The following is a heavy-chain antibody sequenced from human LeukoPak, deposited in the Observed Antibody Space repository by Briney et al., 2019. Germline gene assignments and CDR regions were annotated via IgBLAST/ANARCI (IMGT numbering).Heavy chain of an antibody. Sequence: EASVKVSCKASGGTFSSYAISWVRQAPGQGLEWMGIINPSGGSTSYAQKFQGRVTMTRDMSTSTVFMELSSLRSEDTAVYYCARDRYTVLSYYYYYMDVWGKGTTVTVSS. V-gene: IGHV1-46*01. CDR3: ARDRYTVLSYYYYYMDV. CDR1: GGTFSSYA. J-gene: IGHJ6*03. CDR2: INPSGGST. D-gene: IGHD4-11*01.